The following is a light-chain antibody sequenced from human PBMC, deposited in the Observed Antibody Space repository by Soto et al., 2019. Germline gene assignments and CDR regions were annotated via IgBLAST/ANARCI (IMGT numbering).Light chain of an antibody. V-gene: IGLV2-8*02. CDR3: SSYAGINNLYV. CDR1: SSDVGDYNY. CDR2: EVS. Sequence: SDLTRVGYASRSPGQPDTITKTGTSSDVGDYNYVSWHQQHPGKAPKLMIYEVSKRPSGVPDRFSGSKSGNTASLTVSGLQAEDEADYYCSSYAGINNLYVFGTGTKVTVL. J-gene: IGLJ1*01.